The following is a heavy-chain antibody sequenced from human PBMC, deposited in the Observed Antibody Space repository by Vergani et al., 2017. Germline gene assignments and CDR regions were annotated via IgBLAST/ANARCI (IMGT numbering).Heavy chain of an antibody. CDR2: ISSSYDDK. J-gene: IGHJ4*02. CDR1: GFSFRSYA. Sequence: EVQLLESGGGLIHSGASLTLSCAASGFSFRSYAMGWVRQAPGKGLEWVSLISSSYDDKYYADFVKGRFTISRDNTGNTLFLQMNNLNVEDTAKYYCTKSPGFGYVFDFWGQGAVVSVSS. V-gene: IGHV3-23*01. CDR3: TKSPGFGYVFDF. D-gene: IGHD3-10*01.